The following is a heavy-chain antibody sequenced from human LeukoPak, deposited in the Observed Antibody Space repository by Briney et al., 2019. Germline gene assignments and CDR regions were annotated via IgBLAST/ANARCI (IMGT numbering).Heavy chain of an antibody. V-gene: IGHV4-59*01. Sequence: PSETLSLTCAVYGGSFSGYYWSWIRQPPGKGLEWIGYIYYSGSTNYNPSLKSRVTISVDTSKNQFSLKLSSVTAADTAVYYCARHYGDYLGWFDPWGQGTLVTVSS. D-gene: IGHD4-17*01. CDR1: GGSFSGYY. CDR3: ARHYGDYLGWFDP. CDR2: IYYSGST. J-gene: IGHJ5*02.